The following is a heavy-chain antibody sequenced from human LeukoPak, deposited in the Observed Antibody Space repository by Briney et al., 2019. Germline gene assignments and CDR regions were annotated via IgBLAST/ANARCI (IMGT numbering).Heavy chain of an antibody. D-gene: IGHD2-2*01. CDR1: GYALTGND. V-gene: IGHV1-2*02. Sequence: GASVKVSCMASGYALTGNDFYWVRQAPGQGLEYMGSVNPFTGDTNYAQKFQGRVTMTRDTSRNTAYMELSGLTSDDTAMYYCATRPRPATIGPFDYWGQGTLVTVSS. J-gene: IGHJ4*02. CDR2: VNPFTGDT. CDR3: ATRPRPATIGPFDY.